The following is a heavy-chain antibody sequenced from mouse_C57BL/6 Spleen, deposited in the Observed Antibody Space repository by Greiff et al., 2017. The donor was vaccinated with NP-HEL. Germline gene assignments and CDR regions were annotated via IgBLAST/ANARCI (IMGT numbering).Heavy chain of an antibody. V-gene: IGHV14-3*01. Sequence: EVQLQQSVAELVRPGASVKLSCTASGFNIKNTYMHWVKQRPEQGLAWIGRIDPANGNPKYAPKFQGKVTITADTSSNTDYLQLSSLTSEDTAIYYCARSPYYGSSYDYAMDYWGQGTSVTVSS. CDR1: GFNIKNTY. CDR3: ARSPYYGSSYDYAMDY. J-gene: IGHJ4*01. D-gene: IGHD1-1*01. CDR2: IDPANGNP.